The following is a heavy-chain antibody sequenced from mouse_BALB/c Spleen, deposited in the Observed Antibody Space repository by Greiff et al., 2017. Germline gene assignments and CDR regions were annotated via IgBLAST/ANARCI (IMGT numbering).Heavy chain of an antibody. D-gene: IGHD1-2*01. CDR3: ARYTTATRWYFDV. CDR1: GFSLTSYG. J-gene: IGHJ1*01. V-gene: IGHV2-9*02. CDR2: IWAGGST. Sequence: VQRVESGPGLVAPSQSLSITCTVSGFSLTSYGVHWVRQPPGKGLEWLGVIWAGGSTNYNSALMSRLSISKDNSKSQVFLEMNSLQTDDTAMYSCARYTTATRWYFDVWGAGTTVTVSS.